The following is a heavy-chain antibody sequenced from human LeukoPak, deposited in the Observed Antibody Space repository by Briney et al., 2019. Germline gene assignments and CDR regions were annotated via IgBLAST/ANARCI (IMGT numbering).Heavy chain of an antibody. CDR2: ISHDGTNE. J-gene: IGHJ4*02. V-gene: IGHV3-30*03. CDR1: GFSFSSYG. D-gene: IGHD7-27*01. Sequence: GGSLRLSCAASGFSFSSYGMHWVSQAPGKGLEWVAVISHDGTNEYYADSVKGRFTISRDNSKNTLYLQLNSLRTEDTAVYYCARDAGTWGYGYNFDYWGQGTLVSVSS. CDR3: ARDAGTWGYGYNFDY.